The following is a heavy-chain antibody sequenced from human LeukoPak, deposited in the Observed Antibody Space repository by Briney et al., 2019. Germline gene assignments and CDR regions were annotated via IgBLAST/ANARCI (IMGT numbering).Heavy chain of an antibody. CDR1: GGSFSGYY. V-gene: IGHV4-34*01. J-gene: IGHJ5*02. CDR2: INHSEST. Sequence: SETLSLTCAVYGGSFSGYYWSWIRQPPGEGLEWIGEINHSESTNYNPSLKSRVTISVDTSKNQFSLKLSSVTAADTAVYYCARSRGGYGDYGSWFDPWGQGILVSVSS. CDR3: ARSRGGYGDYGSWFDP. D-gene: IGHD4-17*01.